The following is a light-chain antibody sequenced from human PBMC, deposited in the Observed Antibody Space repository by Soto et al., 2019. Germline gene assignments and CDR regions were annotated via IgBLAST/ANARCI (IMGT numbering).Light chain of an antibody. CDR1: QTINRW. CDR3: QQAGR. Sequence: DIQLTQSPSTLSASVGDRVTITCRASQTINRWLPWYQQKPGEAPKLMIYRASTLERGVPSRFSGSESGTEFTLSIISLQTDDFATYYCQQAGRFGQGTKVDIK. J-gene: IGKJ1*01. V-gene: IGKV1-5*03. CDR2: RAS.